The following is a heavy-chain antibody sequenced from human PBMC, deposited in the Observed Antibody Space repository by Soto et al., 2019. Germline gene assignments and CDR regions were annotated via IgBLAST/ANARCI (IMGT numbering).Heavy chain of an antibody. CDR1: GYTFTGYY. D-gene: IGHD5-12*01. J-gene: IGHJ6*02. Sequence: ASVKVSCKASGYTFTGYYMHWVRQAPGQGLGWMGWINPNSGGTNYAQKFQGWVTMTRDTSISTAYMELSRLRSDDTAVYYCARAGRWLQFRYYYYGMDVWGQGTTVTVSS. CDR2: INPNSGGT. CDR3: ARAGRWLQFRYYYYGMDV. V-gene: IGHV1-2*04.